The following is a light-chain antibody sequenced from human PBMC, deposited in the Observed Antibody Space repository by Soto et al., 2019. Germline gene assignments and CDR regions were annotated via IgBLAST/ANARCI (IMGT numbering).Light chain of an antibody. J-gene: IGLJ1*01. V-gene: IGLV1-40*01. Sequence: QSVLTQPPSVSGAPGQRVTISCTGSSSNIGSGYDVHWYQLRPGTAPKLLIYGNLNRPSGVPDRFSGSRSGTSASLAITGLQAEDDADYYCQYYENSLSAYVFGTGTKVTVL. CDR2: GNL. CDR1: SSNIGSGYD. CDR3: QYYENSLSAYV.